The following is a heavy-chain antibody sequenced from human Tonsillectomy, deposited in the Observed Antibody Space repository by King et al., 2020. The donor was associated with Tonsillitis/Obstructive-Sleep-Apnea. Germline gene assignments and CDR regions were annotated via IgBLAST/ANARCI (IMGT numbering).Heavy chain of an antibody. CDR3: ARHDVVGRYIDS. Sequence: QLVQSGAEVMTPGASVNVSCKASGYTFTRYYIHWVRQARGQGLEWMGIINPSSGIATYAQKFQGRLTMTSATSASTIYLELSSLRSEDTAVYFCARHDVVGRYIDSWGQGTLVTVSS. D-gene: IGHD2-21*01. J-gene: IGHJ4*02. CDR1: GYTFTRYY. CDR2: INPSSGIA. V-gene: IGHV1-46*01.